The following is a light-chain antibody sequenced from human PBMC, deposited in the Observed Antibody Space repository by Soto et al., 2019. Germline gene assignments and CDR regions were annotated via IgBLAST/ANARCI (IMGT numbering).Light chain of an antibody. CDR1: QSVSSY. CDR2: DSS. J-gene: IGKJ1*01. CDR3: QQRSNWPPT. V-gene: IGKV3-11*01. Sequence: EIVLTQSPATLSLSPGERATLSCRASQSVSSYLAWYQQKPGQAPRLLIYDSSNRATGIPARFSGSGSGTDFTLTISSLESEDFEVYYCQQRSNWPPTFGQGTKVDIK.